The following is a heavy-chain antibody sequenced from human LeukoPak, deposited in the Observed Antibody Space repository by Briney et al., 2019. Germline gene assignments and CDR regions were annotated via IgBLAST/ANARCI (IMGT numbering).Heavy chain of an antibody. D-gene: IGHD2-15*01. V-gene: IGHV4-34*01. Sequence: SETLSLTCAVYGGSFSGYYWSWIRQPPGKGLEWIGEINHSGSTNYNPSLKSRVTISVDTSKNQFSLKLSSVTAADTAVYYCARGASGPGETNIVVVVVANREFDYWGQGTLVTVSS. CDR1: GGSFSGYY. CDR3: ARGASGPGETNIVVVVVANREFDY. J-gene: IGHJ4*02. CDR2: INHSGST.